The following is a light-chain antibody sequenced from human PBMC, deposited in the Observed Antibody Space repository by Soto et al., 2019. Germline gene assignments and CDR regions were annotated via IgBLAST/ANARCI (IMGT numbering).Light chain of an antibody. CDR3: QKYDSAPLT. CDR2: GAS. CDR1: QDISQS. Sequence: DIQMTQSPSSLSASVGDRVTITCRASQDISQSLAWYQQKPGKAIKLLIYGASTLQSGVPSRFSGSGSGTDFSLTNSSLQPEDVATYYCQKYDSAPLTFGGGTKV. J-gene: IGKJ4*01. V-gene: IGKV1-27*01.